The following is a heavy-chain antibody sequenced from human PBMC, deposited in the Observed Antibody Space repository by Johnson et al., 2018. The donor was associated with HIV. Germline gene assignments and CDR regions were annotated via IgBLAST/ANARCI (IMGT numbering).Heavy chain of an antibody. CDR3: ARPRGVQAGLGAFDI. V-gene: IGHV3-33*01. D-gene: IGHD1-1*01. J-gene: IGHJ3*02. Sequence: QVQLVESGGGVVQPGRSLRLSCVASGFSFGSYAMHWARQAPGKGLEWVAVIWYDGTTKYYGDSVKGRFAISRDNSKNTLYLQMNSLRAEDTAVYYCARPRGVQAGLGAFDIWGQGTMVTVSS. CDR1: GFSFGSYA. CDR2: IWYDGTTK.